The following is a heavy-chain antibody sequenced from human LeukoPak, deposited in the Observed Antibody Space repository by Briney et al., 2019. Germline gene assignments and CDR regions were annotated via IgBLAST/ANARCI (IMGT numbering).Heavy chain of an antibody. CDR1: GFTFSSYG. Sequence: GSLRLSCAASGFTFSSYGMHWVRQAPGKGLEWVAVIWYDGSNKYYADSVEGRFTISRDNSKNTLYLQMNSLRAEDTAVYYCARDPYYYGMDVWGQGTTVTVSS. J-gene: IGHJ6*02. CDR3: ARDPYYYGMDV. CDR2: IWYDGSNK. V-gene: IGHV3-33*01.